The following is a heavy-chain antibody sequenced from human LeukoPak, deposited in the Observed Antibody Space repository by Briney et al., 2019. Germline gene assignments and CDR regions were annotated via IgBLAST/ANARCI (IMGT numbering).Heavy chain of an antibody. J-gene: IGHJ4*02. CDR1: GFAVISTY. V-gene: IGHV3-53*01. D-gene: IGHD3-10*01. CDR3: ATRGAYSYGSGTYLGY. CDR2: IYSGGST. Sequence: GGSLRLSCAASGFAVISTYMTWVRQAPGRGLECFSVIYSGGSTHYADSVKGRFTISRDNSKNTLYLQMNSLTAEDTAVYYCATRGAYSYGSGTYLGYWGQGTLVTVSS.